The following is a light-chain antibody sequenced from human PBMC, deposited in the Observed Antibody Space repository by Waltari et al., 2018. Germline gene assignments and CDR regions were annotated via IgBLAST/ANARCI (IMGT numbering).Light chain of an antibody. J-gene: IGKJ4*01. CDR1: QSVSSSY. CDR2: GAS. CDR3: QQYLTSPPKLT. Sequence: ESVLTQSPGTLSLSPGERATLSCSASQSVSSSYLAWYQQKPGQAPRLLIYGASNRATGIPDRFSGSGSGTDFTLTISRLEPEDFAVYYCQQYLTSPPKLTFGGGTKVEIK. V-gene: IGKV3-20*01.